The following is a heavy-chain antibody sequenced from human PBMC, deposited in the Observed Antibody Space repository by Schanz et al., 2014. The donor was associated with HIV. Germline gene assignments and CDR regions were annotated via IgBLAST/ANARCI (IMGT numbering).Heavy chain of an antibody. D-gene: IGHD5-18*01. CDR2: ISSSSSYI. CDR1: RFTFSSFG. J-gene: IGHJ4*02. Sequence: VQLLESGGGVVQPGRSLRLSCAASRFTFSSFGMHWVRQAPGKELEWVSSISSSSSYIYYADSVKGRFTISRDNAKNSLYLQMNSLRAEDTAVYYCARPVDTAMVPKLAFDYWGQGTLVTVSS. V-gene: IGHV3-21*01. CDR3: ARPVDTAMVPKLAFDY.